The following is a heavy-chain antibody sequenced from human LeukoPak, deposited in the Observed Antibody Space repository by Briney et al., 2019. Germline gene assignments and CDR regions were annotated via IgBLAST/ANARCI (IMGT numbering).Heavy chain of an antibody. V-gene: IGHV1-2*06. CDR3: AREGGSSSYWGYYYYMDV. D-gene: IGHD6-6*01. CDR1: GYTFTGYY. J-gene: IGHJ6*03. CDR2: INPNSGGT. Sequence: ASVKVSCRASGYTFTGYYMHWVRQAPGQGLEWMGRINPNSGGTNYAQKFQGRVTMTRDTSISTAYMGLSRLRSDDTAVYYCAREGGSSSYWGYYYYMDVWGKGTTVTVSS.